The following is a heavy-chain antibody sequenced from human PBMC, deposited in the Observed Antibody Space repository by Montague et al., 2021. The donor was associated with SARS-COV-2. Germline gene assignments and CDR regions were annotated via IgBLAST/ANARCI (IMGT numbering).Heavy chain of an antibody. CDR3: VRPLWFGDSDYFFDS. J-gene: IGHJ4*02. CDR2: IKPDGTST. CDR1: GFTFRRYW. V-gene: IGHV3-74*01. D-gene: IGHD3-10*01. Sequence: SLSLSCAASGFTFRRYWMHLVRQVPGRGPIWVSRIKPDGTSTNYAASVKGRFTISRDNAKNTLSLQLNNLRAEDTAVYYCVRPLWFGDSDYFFDSWGQGTLVTVSS.